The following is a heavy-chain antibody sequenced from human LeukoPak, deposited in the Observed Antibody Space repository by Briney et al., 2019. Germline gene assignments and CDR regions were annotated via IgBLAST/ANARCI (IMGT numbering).Heavy chain of an antibody. D-gene: IGHD6-19*01. J-gene: IGHJ4*02. CDR3: ARLGSGWYFDY. V-gene: IGHV4-39*01. CDR2: IYYSGST. CDR1: GGSISSSSYY. Sequence: SETLSLTCTVSGGSISSSSYYWGWIRQPPGKGLEWIGGIYYSGSTYYNPSLKSRVTISVDTSKNQFSLKLSSVTAADTAVYYCARLGSGWYFDYWGQGTLVTVSS.